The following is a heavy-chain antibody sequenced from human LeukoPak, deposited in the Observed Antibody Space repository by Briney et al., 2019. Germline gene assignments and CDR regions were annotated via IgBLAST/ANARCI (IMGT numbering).Heavy chain of an antibody. CDR1: GFTFSSYW. CDR2: INSDGSST. V-gene: IGHV3-74*01. D-gene: IGHD3-3*01. Sequence: HPGGSLRLSCAASGFTFSSYWMHWVRQAPGKGLVWVSRINSDGSSTSYADSVKGRFTISRDNAKNTLYLQMNSLRAEDTAVYYCARDRKPTYYDFWSGYYLDYWGQGTLVTVSS. J-gene: IGHJ4*02. CDR3: ARDRKPTYYDFWSGYYLDY.